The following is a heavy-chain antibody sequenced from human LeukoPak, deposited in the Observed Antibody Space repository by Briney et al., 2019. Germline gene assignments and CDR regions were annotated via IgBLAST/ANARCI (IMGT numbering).Heavy chain of an antibody. V-gene: IGHV1-2*02. CDR1: GYTFTGYY. CDR3: ARDLRKTMTTVTREYFQH. Sequence: GASVKVSCKASGYTFTGYYMHWVRQAPGQGLEWMVWINPNSGGTNYAQKFQGRVTMTRDTSISTAYMELSRLRSDDTAVYYCARDLRKTMTTVTREYFQHWGQGTLVTVSS. J-gene: IGHJ1*01. D-gene: IGHD4-17*01. CDR2: INPNSGGT.